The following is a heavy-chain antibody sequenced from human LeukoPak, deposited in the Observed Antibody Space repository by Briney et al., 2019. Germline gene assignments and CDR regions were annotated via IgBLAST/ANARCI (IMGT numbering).Heavy chain of an antibody. CDR3: ASKGAPYSSSWYYFDY. CDR2: IYYSGST. V-gene: IGHV4-39*01. Sequence: PSEALSLTCTVSGGSISSSSYYWGWIRQPPGKGLEWIGSIYYSGSTYYNPSLKSRVTISVDTSKNQFSLKLCSVTAADTAVYYCASKGAPYSSSWYYFDYWGQGTLVTVSS. J-gene: IGHJ4*02. D-gene: IGHD6-13*01. CDR1: GGSISSSSYY.